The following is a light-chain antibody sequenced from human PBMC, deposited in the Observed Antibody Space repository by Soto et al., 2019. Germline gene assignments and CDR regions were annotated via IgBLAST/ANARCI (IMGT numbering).Light chain of an antibody. CDR2: GNT. Sequence: QSVLTQPPSVSGAPGQRVSISCTGSGSNIGAGFDVHWYQHLPGTAPKLLIYGNTNRPSGVPDRFSGSKSGTSASLPITGLQTEDEADYYCQSYDNSLSGAYVFGTGTKLTVL. J-gene: IGLJ1*01. CDR3: QSYDNSLSGAYV. CDR1: GSNIGAGFD. V-gene: IGLV1-40*01.